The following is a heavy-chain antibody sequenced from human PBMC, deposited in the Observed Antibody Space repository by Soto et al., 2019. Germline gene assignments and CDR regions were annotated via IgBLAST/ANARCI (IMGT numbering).Heavy chain of an antibody. CDR2: IGGSGGSI. V-gene: IGHV3-48*02. J-gene: IGHJ4*02. Sequence: GSLRVSCSASGFTFSTFSMNWVRQAPGKGLEWLSYIGGSGGSISYADSVKGRFTISRDNGKKTLYLQMSSLRDEDTAVYYCARDLAWAFDSWGQGALVTVYS. CDR1: GFTFSTFS. CDR3: ARDLAWAFDS. D-gene: IGHD1-26*01.